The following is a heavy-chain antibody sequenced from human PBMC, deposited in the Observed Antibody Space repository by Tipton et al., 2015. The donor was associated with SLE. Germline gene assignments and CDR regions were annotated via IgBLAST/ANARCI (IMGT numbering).Heavy chain of an antibody. D-gene: IGHD5-18*01. Sequence: SLRLSCAASGFTFNSYGMHWVRQAPGKGLELVAVVWYDRSNEWYADSVKGRFTISRDNSKNTLYLQMNSLRGEDTAMYYCAREDRGYSLSMDVWGQGTTVPVSS. J-gene: IGHJ6*02. CDR3: AREDRGYSLSMDV. V-gene: IGHV3-33*01. CDR1: GFTFNSYG. CDR2: VWYDRSNE.